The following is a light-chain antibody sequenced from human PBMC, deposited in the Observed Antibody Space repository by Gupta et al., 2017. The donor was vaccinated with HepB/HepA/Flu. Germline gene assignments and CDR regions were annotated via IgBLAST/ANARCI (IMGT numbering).Light chain of an antibody. Sequence: ALSQPSSVSGPPGQSLTISCTGTSSDVGVYNYVSWYQQHPGKAPKLMIYEVSKRPSGVPDRFSGSKSGNTASLTVSGLQAEDEADYYCSSYAGSNNLVFGGGTKLTVL. J-gene: IGLJ3*02. CDR3: SSYAGSNNLV. CDR1: SSDVGVYNY. CDR2: EVS. V-gene: IGLV2-8*01.